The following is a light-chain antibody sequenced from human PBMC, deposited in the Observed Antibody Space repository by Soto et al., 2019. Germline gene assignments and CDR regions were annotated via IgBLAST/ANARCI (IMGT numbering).Light chain of an antibody. J-gene: IGKJ5*01. CDR3: QQYGSSPPIT. Sequence: QSPFTLSVSPGERATLSCRASQSVSSSYLAWYQQKPGQAPRLLIYGASSRATGIPDRFSGSGSGTDFTLTISRLEPEDFAVYYCQQYGSSPPITFGQGTRLEIK. CDR2: GAS. V-gene: IGKV3-20*01. CDR1: QSVSSSY.